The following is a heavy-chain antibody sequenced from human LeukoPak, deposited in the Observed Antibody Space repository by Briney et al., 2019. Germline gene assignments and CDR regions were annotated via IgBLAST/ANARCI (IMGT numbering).Heavy chain of an antibody. Sequence: PGGSLRLSCAASRFTFSSYEMNWVRQAPGKGLEGVSYISSSGSTIYYADSVKGRFTISRDNAKNSLYLQMNSLRAEDTAVYYCARVTSGSFDYWGQGTLVTVSS. D-gene: IGHD1-26*01. CDR1: RFTFSSYE. V-gene: IGHV3-48*03. CDR2: ISSSGSTI. J-gene: IGHJ4*02. CDR3: ARVTSGSFDY.